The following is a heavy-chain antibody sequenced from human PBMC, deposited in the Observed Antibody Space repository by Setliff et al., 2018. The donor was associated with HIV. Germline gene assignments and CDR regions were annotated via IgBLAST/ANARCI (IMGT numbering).Heavy chain of an antibody. V-gene: IGHV3-30*07. Sequence: GGSLRLSCAASEFIFSRYAIYWVRQAPGKGLEWVAVISSDGSDKYYADSVKGRFTVSRDNSKNSLYLQMNSLRAEDTAVYYCASSGCNYGGYYMDVWGKGTTVTVSS. D-gene: IGHD5-18*01. CDR1: EFIFSRYA. J-gene: IGHJ6*03. CDR2: ISSDGSDK. CDR3: ASSGCNYGGYYMDV.